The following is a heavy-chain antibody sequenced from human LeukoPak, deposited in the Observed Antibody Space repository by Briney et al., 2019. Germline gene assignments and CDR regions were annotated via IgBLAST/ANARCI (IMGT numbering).Heavy chain of an antibody. J-gene: IGHJ4*02. CDR3: AKVRYSGSYYPLDY. Sequence: GGSLRLSCAASGFTFSNSWMTWVRQAPGKGLQWVAHINQDGGDKNYLDSVRGRFTISRDNAKNSLYLQMNSLTADDTAVYYCAKVRYSGSYYPLDYWGQGTLVTVSS. V-gene: IGHV3-7*03. D-gene: IGHD1-26*01. CDR1: GFTFSNSW. CDR2: INQDGGDK.